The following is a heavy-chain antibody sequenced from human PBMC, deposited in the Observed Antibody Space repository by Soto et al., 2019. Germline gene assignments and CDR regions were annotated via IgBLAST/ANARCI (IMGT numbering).Heavy chain of an antibody. V-gene: IGHV1-69*05. J-gene: IGHJ6*02. CDR3: ARDTEDCSGGSCYSGVVVGMDV. D-gene: IGHD2-15*01. CDR2: IIPIFGTA. CDR1: GGTFSSYA. Sequence: QVQLVQSGAEVKKPGSSVKVSCKASGGTFSSYAISWVRQAPGQGLEWMGGIIPIFGTANYAQKFQGRVTITSDESTKKADMELSSLRSDDTAVYYCARDTEDCSGGSCYSGVVVGMDVWGQGNTVTVSS.